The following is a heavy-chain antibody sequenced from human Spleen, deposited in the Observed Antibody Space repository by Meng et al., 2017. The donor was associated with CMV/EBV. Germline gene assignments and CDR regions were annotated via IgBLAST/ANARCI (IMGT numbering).Heavy chain of an antibody. D-gene: IGHD3-3*01. CDR2: IKQDESEK. CDR3: ARGGYSSSLFWID. CDR1: GFTFSNYA. Sequence: LSLTCAASGFTFSNYAMHWVRQAPGKGLEWVANIKQDESEKYYVDSVKGRFTISKDNAKNSLFLQMNSLRVEDTAVYYCARGGYSSSLFWIDWGQGALVTVSS. J-gene: IGHJ4*02. V-gene: IGHV3-7*01.